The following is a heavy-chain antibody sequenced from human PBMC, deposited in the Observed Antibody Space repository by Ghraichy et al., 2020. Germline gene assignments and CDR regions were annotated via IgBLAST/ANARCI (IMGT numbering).Heavy chain of an antibody. CDR3: VKDLRAYRGSVTPYYYYGMDV. D-gene: IGHD3-10*01. Sequence: GGSLRLSCSASGFTFSSYAMHWVRQAPGKGLEYVSAIRSNGGSTYYADSVKGRFTISRDNSKNTLYLQMSSLRAEDTAVYYCVKDLRAYRGSVTPYYYYGMDVWGEGTTVTVSP. J-gene: IGHJ6*04. CDR1: GFTFSSYA. V-gene: IGHV3-64D*06. CDR2: IRSNGGST.